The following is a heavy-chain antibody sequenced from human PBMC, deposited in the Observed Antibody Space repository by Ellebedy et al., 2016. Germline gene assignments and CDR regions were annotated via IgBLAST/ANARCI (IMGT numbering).Heavy chain of an antibody. CDR3: ATAVRADCHPDSCYRYFDY. CDR1: GFTFSSYG. CDR2: IRSKANSYAT. J-gene: IGHJ4*02. D-gene: IGHD2-15*01. V-gene: IGHV3-73*01. Sequence: GGSPRLSCAASGFTFSSYGMHWVRQASGKGLEWVGRIRSKANSYATAYAASVKGRFTISRDDSKNTLYLQMNSLKTEDTAVYYCATAVRADCHPDSCYRYFDYWGQGSLVTVSS.